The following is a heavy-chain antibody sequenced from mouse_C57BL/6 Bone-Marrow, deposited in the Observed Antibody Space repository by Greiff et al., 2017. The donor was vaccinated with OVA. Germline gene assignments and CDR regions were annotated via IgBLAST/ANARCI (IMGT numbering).Heavy chain of an antibody. V-gene: IGHV7-3*01. D-gene: IGHD2-3*01. CDR3: ARFYAPAWFAY. Sequence: EVQGVESGGGLVQPGGSLSLSCAASGFTFTDYYMSWVRQPPGKALEWLGFIRNKANGYTTEYSASLKGRFSISRDNSQSILYLQMNALRAEDSATYYCARFYAPAWFAYWGQGTLVTVSA. CDR2: IRNKANGYTT. J-gene: IGHJ3*01. CDR1: GFTFTDYY.